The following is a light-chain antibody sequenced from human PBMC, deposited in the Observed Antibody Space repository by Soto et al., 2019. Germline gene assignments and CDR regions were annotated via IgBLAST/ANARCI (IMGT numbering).Light chain of an antibody. CDR1: QSVSSN. CDR2: GAS. V-gene: IGKV3-20*01. J-gene: IGKJ1*01. Sequence: PGERATLSCRASQSVSSNLAWYRQTPGQAPRLLIYGASTRATDTPARCSGSGSGTDFTLTISRVEPADFAVYYCQQYGSSFATFGQGTQVE. CDR3: QQYGSSFAT.